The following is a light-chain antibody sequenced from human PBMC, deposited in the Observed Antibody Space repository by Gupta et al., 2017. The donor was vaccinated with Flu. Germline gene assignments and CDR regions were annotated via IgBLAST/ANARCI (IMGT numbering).Light chain of an antibody. CDR2: EVT. CDR3: SSYAGSSTHV. Sequence: QSALTQPASVSGSPGQPITIFCTGTSSDVGNYNLVSWYQQHPGKAPKLVIYEVTKRPSGVSNHFSGSKSGNTASLTISGLQVEDEADYYCSSYAGSSTHVFGTGTKVTVL. V-gene: IGLV2-23*02. CDR1: SSDVGNYNL. J-gene: IGLJ1*01.